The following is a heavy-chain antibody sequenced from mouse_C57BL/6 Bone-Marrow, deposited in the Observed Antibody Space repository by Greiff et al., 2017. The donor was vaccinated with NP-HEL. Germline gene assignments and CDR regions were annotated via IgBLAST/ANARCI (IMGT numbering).Heavy chain of an antibody. CDR2: IDPENGDT. CDR1: GFNIKDDY. J-gene: IGHJ2*01. CDR3: TTDKGDY. V-gene: IGHV14-4*01. Sequence: EVQLQQSGAELVRPGASVKLSCTASGFNIKDDYMHWVKQRPEQGLEWIGWIDPENGDTEYASKFQGKATITADTSSNTAYLQLSSLTSEDTPVYYCTTDKGDYWGQGTTLTVSS.